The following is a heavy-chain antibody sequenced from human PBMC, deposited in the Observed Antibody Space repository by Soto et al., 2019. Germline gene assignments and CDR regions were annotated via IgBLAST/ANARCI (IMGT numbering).Heavy chain of an antibody. Sequence: EVQLVESGGGLVKPGGSLRLSCAASGLTFSSNSMNWVRRAPGKGLEWVSSISSSSSNIYYADSVKGRFTISRDNAKNSLYLQMNSLRAEDTAVYYCARSVGISDYWGQGTLVTVSS. J-gene: IGHJ4*02. CDR3: ARSVGISDY. V-gene: IGHV3-21*01. D-gene: IGHD2-15*01. CDR2: ISSSSSNI. CDR1: GLTFSSNS.